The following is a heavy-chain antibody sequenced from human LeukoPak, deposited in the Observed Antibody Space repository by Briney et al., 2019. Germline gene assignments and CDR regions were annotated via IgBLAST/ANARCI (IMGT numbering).Heavy chain of an antibody. Sequence: ASVKVSCKASGYTFTTYYMHWVRQAPGQGLEWMGIINPNGGGTTYAQKFQGRVTMTRDTSTSSVYMELSSLKSDDTAVYFCARRPKIGYCSSATCSGYLDYWGQGTLVTVSS. CDR1: GYTFTTYY. J-gene: IGHJ4*02. D-gene: IGHD2-2*01. CDR3: ARRPKIGYCSSATCSGYLDY. CDR2: INPNGGGT. V-gene: IGHV1-46*01.